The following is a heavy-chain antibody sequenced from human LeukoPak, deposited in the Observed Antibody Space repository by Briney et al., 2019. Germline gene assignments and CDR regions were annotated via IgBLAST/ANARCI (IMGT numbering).Heavy chain of an antibody. J-gene: IGHJ4*02. Sequence: PGRSLRLSCAVSGFTFSSYGMHWVRQAPGKGLEWVAVIYSDGSTEYYADSVKGRFTISRDNSKNTLYLQMNSLRAEDTAVYYCATGPQSAAAGILDYWGQGTLVTVSS. CDR3: ATGPQSAAAGILDY. CDR1: GFTFSSYG. V-gene: IGHV3-33*01. CDR2: IYSDGSTE. D-gene: IGHD6-13*01.